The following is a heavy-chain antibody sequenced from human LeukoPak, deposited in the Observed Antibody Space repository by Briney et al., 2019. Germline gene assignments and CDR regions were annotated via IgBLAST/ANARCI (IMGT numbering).Heavy chain of an antibody. CDR3: ARHSCGSSTSCYDLHF. D-gene: IGHD2-2*01. Sequence: GESLKTSCKGSGYRFTSYLIGWVRQIPGKGLEWLGIFYPGDSDTRYSPSFQGQVTISADKSISTAYLQWSSLKASDTAMYYCARHSCGSSTSCYDLHFWGQGTMVTVSS. CDR1: GYRFTSYL. CDR2: FYPGDSDT. V-gene: IGHV5-51*01. J-gene: IGHJ3*01.